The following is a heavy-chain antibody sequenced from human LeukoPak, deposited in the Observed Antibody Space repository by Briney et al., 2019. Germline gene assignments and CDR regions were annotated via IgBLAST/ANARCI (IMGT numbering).Heavy chain of an antibody. Sequence: GGSLRLSCAASGFTFSSYGMRWVRQAPGKGLEWVAVIWYDGSNKYYADSVKGRFTISRDNSKNTLYLQMNSLRAEDTAVYYCARDRSGGALVDAFDIWGQGTMVTVSS. CDR2: IWYDGSNK. J-gene: IGHJ3*02. CDR3: ARDRSGGALVDAFDI. CDR1: GFTFSSYG. V-gene: IGHV3-33*01. D-gene: IGHD4-23*01.